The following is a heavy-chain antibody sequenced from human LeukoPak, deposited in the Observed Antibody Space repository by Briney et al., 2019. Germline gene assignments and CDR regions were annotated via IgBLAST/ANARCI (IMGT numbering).Heavy chain of an antibody. CDR3: VKDLTYESSGSFFDY. J-gene: IGHJ4*02. Sequence: GGSLRLSCAASGFTFEDYTMHWVRQVPGKTLEWVSLISWDGTTYYTDSVKGRFTISRDNSQDSLYLQMDTLRCEDTAFYYCVKDLTYESSGSFFDYWGRGTLVTVS. V-gene: IGHV3-43*01. CDR1: GFTFEDYT. D-gene: IGHD3-22*01. CDR2: ISWDGTT.